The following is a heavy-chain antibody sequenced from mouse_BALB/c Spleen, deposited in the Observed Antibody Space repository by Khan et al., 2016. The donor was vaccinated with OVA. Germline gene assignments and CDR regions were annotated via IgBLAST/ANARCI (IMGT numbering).Heavy chain of an antibody. CDR3: TRGGGTAPVAY. Sequence: EVQLQEPGGGLVQPGGSRKLSCAASGFTFSDYGMAWVRQAPGKGPEWVAFISELAYSIYYADTVTGRFPFSRANAKNTLYLEMRSLRSEDTAMYYCTRGGGTAPVAYWGQGTLVTVSA. CDR2: ISELAYSI. J-gene: IGHJ3*01. V-gene: IGHV5-15*02. CDR1: GFTFSDYG. D-gene: IGHD1-2*01.